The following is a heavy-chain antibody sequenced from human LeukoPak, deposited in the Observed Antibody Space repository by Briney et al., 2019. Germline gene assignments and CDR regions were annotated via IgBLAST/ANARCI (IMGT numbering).Heavy chain of an antibody. CDR1: GGSFSGYH. J-gene: IGHJ4*02. CDR3: ATLVSTRYYFDY. CDR2: INDSGSP. D-gene: IGHD5/OR15-5a*01. V-gene: IGHV4-34*01. Sequence: SETLSLTCAVYGGSFSGYHWTWIRQPPGKGLDWIGEINDSGSPIYNPSLRNRVTISVDMSKNQFSLRLTSVTAADTAVYFCATLVSTRYYFDYWGQGTLVTVSS.